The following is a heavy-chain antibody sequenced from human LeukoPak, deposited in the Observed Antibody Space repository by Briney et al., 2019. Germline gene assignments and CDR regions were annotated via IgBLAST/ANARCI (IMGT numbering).Heavy chain of an antibody. CDR2: IYHSGST. D-gene: IGHD3-3*01. V-gene: IGHV4-30-2*01. CDR3: ARTRDFWSGYFDY. Sequence: SETLSLTCAVSGDSIRSGTNNWSWIRQPPGKGLEWIGYIYHSGSTYYNPSLQSRVTISVDTSKSQFSLKLSSVTAADTAVYYCARTRDFWSGYFDYGGQGILVTVSS. CDR1: GDSIRSGTNN. J-gene: IGHJ4*02.